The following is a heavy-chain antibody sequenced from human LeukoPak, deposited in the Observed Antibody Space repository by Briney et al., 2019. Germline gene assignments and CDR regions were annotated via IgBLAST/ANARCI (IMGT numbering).Heavy chain of an antibody. CDR1: GFTFSSCW. CDR3: ARESSVGAHKAFDY. D-gene: IGHD1-26*01. CDR2: INSDGSST. V-gene: IGHV3-74*01. Sequence: GGSLRLSCAASGFTFSSCWMHWVRQAPGKGLVWVSRINSDGSSTSYADSVKGRFSISRDNAKNTLYLQMNSLRAEDTAVYYCARESSVGAHKAFDYWGQGTLVTVSS. J-gene: IGHJ4*02.